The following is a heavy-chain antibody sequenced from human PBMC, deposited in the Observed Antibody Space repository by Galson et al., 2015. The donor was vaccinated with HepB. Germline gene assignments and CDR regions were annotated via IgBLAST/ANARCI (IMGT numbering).Heavy chain of an antibody. CDR3: ARDCGGDCYFDY. CDR1: GFTFSSYS. Sequence: SLRLSCAASGFTFSSYSMNWVRQAPGKGLEWVSSISSSSSYIYYADSVRGRFTISRDNAKNSLYLQMNSLRAEDTAVYYCARDCGGDCYFDYWGQGTLVTVSS. V-gene: IGHV3-21*01. CDR2: ISSSSSYI. J-gene: IGHJ4*02. D-gene: IGHD2-21*01.